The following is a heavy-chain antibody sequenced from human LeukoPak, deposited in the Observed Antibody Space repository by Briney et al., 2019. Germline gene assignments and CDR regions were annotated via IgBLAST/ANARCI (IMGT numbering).Heavy chain of an antibody. Sequence: GASVKVSCKASGYTFTTYYFFWVRQAPGQGLEWMGIINPSGGLTTYAQRFQGRVTLTRDTSTSTVYMELSSLRSEDTAVYYCARGRAGYFDYWGQGTLVTVSS. CDR1: GYTFTTYY. CDR2: INPSGGLT. V-gene: IGHV1-46*01. CDR3: ARGRAGYFDY. J-gene: IGHJ4*02. D-gene: IGHD6-13*01.